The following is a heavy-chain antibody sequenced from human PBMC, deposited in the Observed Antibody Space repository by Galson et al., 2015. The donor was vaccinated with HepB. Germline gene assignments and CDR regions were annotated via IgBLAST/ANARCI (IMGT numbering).Heavy chain of an antibody. CDR2: MWYDGSSE. D-gene: IGHD3-10*01. V-gene: IGHV3-33*01. CDR3: ARARRLMLTRRGDGLDV. CDR1: GFNFGAYG. Sequence: SLRLSCAASGFNFGAYGMHWVRQAPGKGLEWVALMWYDGSSEYYLDSVKGRFTISRDNSKNTLYLEMNSLTVDDTAIYFCARARRLMLTRRGDGLDVWGQGTAVTVSS. J-gene: IGHJ6*02.